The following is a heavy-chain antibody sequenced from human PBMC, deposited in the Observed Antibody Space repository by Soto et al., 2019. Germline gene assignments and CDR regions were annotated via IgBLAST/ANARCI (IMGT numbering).Heavy chain of an antibody. V-gene: IGHV3-48*03. CDR1: GFTFSSYE. D-gene: IGHD3-3*01. CDR2: ISSSGSTI. Sequence: LRVSCAASGFTFSSYEMNWVRQAPGKGLEWVSYISSSGSTIYYADSVKGRFTISRDNAKNSLYLQMNSLRAEDTAVYYCARDSGYDFWSGSRGMDVWGQGTTVTVSS. J-gene: IGHJ6*02. CDR3: ARDSGYDFWSGSRGMDV.